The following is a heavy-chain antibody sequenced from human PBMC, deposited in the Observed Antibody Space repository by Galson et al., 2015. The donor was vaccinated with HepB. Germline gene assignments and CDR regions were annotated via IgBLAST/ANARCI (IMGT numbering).Heavy chain of an antibody. Sequence: SLRLSCAASGFTFSSYWMSWVRQAPGKGLEWVANIKQDGSEKYYVDSVKGRFTISRDNAKNSLYLQMNSLRAEDTAVYYCARVSLSLAVAGFMKTNAFDIWGQGTMVTVSS. CDR1: GFTFSSYW. CDR3: ARVSLSLAVAGFMKTNAFDI. J-gene: IGHJ3*02. V-gene: IGHV3-7*03. D-gene: IGHD6-19*01. CDR2: IKQDGSEK.